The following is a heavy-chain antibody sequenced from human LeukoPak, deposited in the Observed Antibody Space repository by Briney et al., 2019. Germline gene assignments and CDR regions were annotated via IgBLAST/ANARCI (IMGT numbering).Heavy chain of an antibody. Sequence: GGSLRLSCAASGFTFSSYAMSWVRQAPGKGLEWVSAISGSGGSTYYADSVKGWFTISRDNSKNTLYLQMNSLRAEDTAVYYCAKVELRYFDWSDPYDYWGQGTLVTVSS. CDR2: ISGSGGST. CDR3: AKVELRYFDWSDPYDY. CDR1: GFTFSSYA. D-gene: IGHD3-9*01. J-gene: IGHJ4*02. V-gene: IGHV3-23*01.